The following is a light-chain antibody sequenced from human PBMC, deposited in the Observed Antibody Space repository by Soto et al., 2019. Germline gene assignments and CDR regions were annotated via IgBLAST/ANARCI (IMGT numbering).Light chain of an antibody. Sequence: DIQMTQSPYSLSAAVGDRVTIACRASQNINTYLNWYQQKPGKAPKLLIFDAASLQNGVPSGFSGGGSRTDFTLTIASLQPEDFATYYCQQTSSAPFTFGPGTKVDIK. CDR1: QNINTY. CDR2: DAA. J-gene: IGKJ3*01. V-gene: IGKV1-39*01. CDR3: QQTSSAPFT.